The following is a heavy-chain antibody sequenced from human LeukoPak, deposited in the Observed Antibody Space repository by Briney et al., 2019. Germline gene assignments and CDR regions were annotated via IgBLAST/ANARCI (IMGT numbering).Heavy chain of an antibody. J-gene: IGHJ5*02. CDR2: INPNSGDT. CDR3: ASGWSITGWYNNWFDP. D-gene: IGHD6-19*01. CDR1: RYTFTVYY. Sequence: ASVKVSCKASRYTFTVYYMHWVRQAPGQGIEWMGWINPNSGDTNYAQKFQGRVTMTRDTSITTAYMELSRLRSDDTAVYFCASGWSITGWYNNWFDPWGQGTLVTVSS. V-gene: IGHV1-2*02.